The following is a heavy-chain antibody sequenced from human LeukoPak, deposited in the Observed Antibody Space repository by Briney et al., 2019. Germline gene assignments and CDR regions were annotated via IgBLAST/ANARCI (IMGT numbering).Heavy chain of an antibody. Sequence: SETLSLTCAVYGGSFSGYYWSWIRQSPGKGLEWIGEINHSGSTNYNPSLTSRVTISVDTSKNQFSLKLSSVTAADTAVYYCARLTAAAGTWYYGMDVWGKGTTVTVSS. D-gene: IGHD6-13*01. J-gene: IGHJ6*04. CDR2: INHSGST. CDR3: ARLTAAAGTWYYGMDV. CDR1: GGSFSGYY. V-gene: IGHV4-34*01.